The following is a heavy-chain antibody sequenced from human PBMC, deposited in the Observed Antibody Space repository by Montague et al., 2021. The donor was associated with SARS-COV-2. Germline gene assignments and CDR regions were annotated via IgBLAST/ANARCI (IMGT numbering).Heavy chain of an antibody. Sequence: SETLSLTCTVSGGSISSYYWSWIRQPPGKGLEWIGYIYYSGSTNYNPSLKSRVTISLDTSKNQFSLKLNSVTAADTAVYYCARVSYDPDAFDIWGQGTMVTVSS. CDR3: ARVSYDPDAFDI. D-gene: IGHD3-22*01. CDR1: GGSISSYY. V-gene: IGHV4-59*01. CDR2: IYYSGST. J-gene: IGHJ3*02.